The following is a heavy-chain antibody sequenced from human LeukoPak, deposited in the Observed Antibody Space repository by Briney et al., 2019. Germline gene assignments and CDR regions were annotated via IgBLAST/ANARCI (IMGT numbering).Heavy chain of an antibody. CDR3: ARLKLGAYFDL. CDR2: VYNSGDT. D-gene: IGHD3-16*01. J-gene: IGHJ2*01. Sequence: PSQTLSLTCTVSGGSTSSDYWSWIRQSPGKGLEWVGYVYNSGDTGKNPSLKSRVTILLDTSKNQCSLKLTSVSAADTAVYYCARLKLGAYFDLWGRGTLVTVSS. CDR1: GGSTSSDY. V-gene: IGHV4-59*08.